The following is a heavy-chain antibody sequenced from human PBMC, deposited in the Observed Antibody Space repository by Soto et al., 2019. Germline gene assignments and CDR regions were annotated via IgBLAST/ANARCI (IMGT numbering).Heavy chain of an antibody. CDR1: GDTVSSNSVA. D-gene: IGHD2-15*01. CDR3: ARSEEDSDYYYYGMDV. V-gene: IGHV6-1*01. Sequence: SPTLSLTCVGSGDTVSSNSVAWNWVRQSPSRGLEWLGRTYYRSRWYSDYAVSVRSRIDINADTSKNQVSLQLNSVTPEDTAVYYCARSEEDSDYYYYGMDVWGQGTTGTGSS. J-gene: IGHJ6*02. CDR2: TYYRSRWYS.